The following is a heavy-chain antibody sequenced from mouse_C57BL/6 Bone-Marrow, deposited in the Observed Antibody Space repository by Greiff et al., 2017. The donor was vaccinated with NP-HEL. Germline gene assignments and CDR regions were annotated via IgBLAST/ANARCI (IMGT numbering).Heavy chain of an antibody. V-gene: IGHV3-3*01. J-gene: IGHJ1*03. CDR3: ARGGYSNYWYFDV. CDR2: TFYSGIT. Sequence: EVQLVESGPSLVRPSQTLSLTCTVTGFSINSDCYWIWIRQFPGNKLEYIGYTFYSGITYYNPSLESRTYITRDTSKNQFSLKLSSVTTEDTATYYCARGGYSNYWYFDVWGTGTTVTVSS. D-gene: IGHD2-5*01. CDR1: GFSINSDCY.